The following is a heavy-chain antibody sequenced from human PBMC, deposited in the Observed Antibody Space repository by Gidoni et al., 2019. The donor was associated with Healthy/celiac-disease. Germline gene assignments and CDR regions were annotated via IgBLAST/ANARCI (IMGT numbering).Heavy chain of an antibody. CDR3: ARGALGDRYYYYYYGMDV. V-gene: IGHV3-33*01. CDR1: GFTFSSYG. J-gene: IGHJ6*02. Sequence: QVQLVESGGGVVQPGRSLRLSWAASGFTFSSYGMHWVRQAPGKGLEWVAVIWYDGSNKYYADSVKGRFTISRDNSKNTLYLQMNSLRAEDTAVYYCARGALGDRYYYYYYGMDVWGQGTTVTVSS. CDR2: IWYDGSNK. D-gene: IGHD4-17*01.